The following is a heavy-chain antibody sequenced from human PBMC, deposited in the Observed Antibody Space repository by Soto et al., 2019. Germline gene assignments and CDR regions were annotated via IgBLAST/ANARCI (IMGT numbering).Heavy chain of an antibody. CDR2: IYHSGST. Sequence: QVQLQESGPGLVKPSGTLSLTCTVSGGSISSSDWWSWVRQPPGKGLEWIGEIYHSGSTNYNPSLKSRVTISIDKSNNQFSRKLTSVTAADTAVYYCARDKAADWGQGTLVTVSS. CDR1: GGSISSSDW. J-gene: IGHJ4*02. V-gene: IGHV4-4*02. CDR3: ARDKAAD. D-gene: IGHD6-25*01.